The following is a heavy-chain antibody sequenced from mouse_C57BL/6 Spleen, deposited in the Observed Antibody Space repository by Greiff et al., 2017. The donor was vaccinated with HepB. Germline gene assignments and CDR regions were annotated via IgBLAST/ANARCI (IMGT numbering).Heavy chain of an antibody. J-gene: IGHJ3*01. V-gene: IGHV1-64*01. CDR1: GYTFTSYW. CDR3: ARQDERFAY. Sequence: VQLQQSGAELVKPGASVKLSCKASGYTFTSYWRHWVKQRPGQGLEWSGMVHPNSGSTNYNEKFKSKATLTVDKHSSTDYMQLSSLASEDSAVYYCARQDERFAYWGQGTLVTVAA. CDR2: VHPNSGST.